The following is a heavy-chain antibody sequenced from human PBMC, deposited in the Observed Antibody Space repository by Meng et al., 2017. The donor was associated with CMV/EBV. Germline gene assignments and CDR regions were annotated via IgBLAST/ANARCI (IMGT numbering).Heavy chain of an antibody. V-gene: IGHV1-46*01. CDR1: FTSYY. CDR3: ARESGIFGVVIISRSNWFDP. D-gene: IGHD3-3*01. J-gene: IGHJ5*02. Sequence: FTSYYRHWVRQAPGQGLEWMGIINPSGGSTSYAQKFQGRVTMTRDTSTSTVYMELSSLRSEDTAVYYCARESGIFGVVIISRSNWFDPWGQGTLVTVSS. CDR2: INPSGGST.